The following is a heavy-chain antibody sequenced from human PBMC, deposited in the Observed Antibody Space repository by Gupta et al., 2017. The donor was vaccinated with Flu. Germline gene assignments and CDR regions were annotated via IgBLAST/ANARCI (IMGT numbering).Heavy chain of an antibody. Sequence: STYYNPSLKSRVTISVDTSKNQFSLKLSSVTAADTAVYYCAMITFGVASYWGQGTLVTVSS. CDR3: AMITFGVASY. D-gene: IGHD3-3*01. V-gene: IGHV4-39*01. J-gene: IGHJ4*02. CDR2: ST.